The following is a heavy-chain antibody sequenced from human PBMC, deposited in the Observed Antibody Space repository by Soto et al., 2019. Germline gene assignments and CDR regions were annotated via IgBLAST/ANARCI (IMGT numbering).Heavy chain of an antibody. CDR1: GYIFIHCF. D-gene: IGHD1-26*01. Sequence: QVQLVQSGAEMKQPGASVKLSCQASGYIFIHCFMHWVRQAPGQGLEWMGGINPSSGTPTNAQKFQGRVTVTRDTSTSTVYMELSSLGSGDTAMYYCARSLGETTSLFDYWGQGSLVTVSA. J-gene: IGHJ4*02. CDR2: INPSSGTP. CDR3: ARSLGETTSLFDY. V-gene: IGHV1-46*01.